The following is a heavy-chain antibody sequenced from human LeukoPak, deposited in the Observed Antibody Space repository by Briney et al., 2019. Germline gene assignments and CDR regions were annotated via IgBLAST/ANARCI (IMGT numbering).Heavy chain of an antibody. V-gene: IGHV4-59*01. CDR1: GGSISSYY. D-gene: IGHD3-3*01. CDR2: IFDSGYT. Sequence: PSETLSLSCTVSGGSISSYYRSWIRQPPGKGLELIGYIFDSGYTNYNPSLDSRVTISVDTSKNQFSLKLTSVTAADTAVYYCARAKDFGVGRGFDYWGQGTLVIVSS. J-gene: IGHJ4*02. CDR3: ARAKDFGVGRGFDY.